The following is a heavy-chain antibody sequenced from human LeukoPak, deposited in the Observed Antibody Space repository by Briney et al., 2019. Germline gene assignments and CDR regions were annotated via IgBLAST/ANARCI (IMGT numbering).Heavy chain of an antibody. D-gene: IGHD6-19*01. CDR3: ASAGSGLY. J-gene: IGHJ4*02. CDR2: ISSSSSTI. V-gene: IGHV3-48*02. CDR1: GLSFSSYS. Sequence: GGPLRLSCAASGLSFSSYSMNWVRQAPEKGLEWVSYISSSSSTIYYADSVKGRFTISRDNAKNSLYLQMNSLRDEDTAVYYCASAGSGLYWGQGSLVTVSS.